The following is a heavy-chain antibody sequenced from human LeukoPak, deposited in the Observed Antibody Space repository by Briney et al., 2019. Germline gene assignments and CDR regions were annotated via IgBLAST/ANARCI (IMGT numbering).Heavy chain of an antibody. Sequence: GSLRLSCAASGFTFSSYAMSWIRQPPGKGLEWIGEINHSGSTNYNPSLKSRVTISVDTSKNQFSLKLSSVTAADTAVYYCASQNYDFWSGYRYYFDYWGQGTLVTVSS. V-gene: IGHV4-34*01. CDR1: GFTFSSYA. D-gene: IGHD3-3*01. J-gene: IGHJ4*02. CDR2: INHSGST. CDR3: ASQNYDFWSGYRYYFDY.